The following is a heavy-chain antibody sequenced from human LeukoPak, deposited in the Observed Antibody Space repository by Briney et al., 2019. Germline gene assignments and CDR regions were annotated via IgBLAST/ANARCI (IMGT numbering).Heavy chain of an antibody. D-gene: IGHD6-13*01. Sequence: GGSLRLTCTASGFTFSTYWMSWVRQTPEKGLEWVAHIKEDGSEEVYVDSVKGRFTISRDNAKSSLYLQMNSLRTEDTAVYYCARDPYSRSWSYGMDVWGQGTTVTVSS. CDR2: IKEDGSEE. J-gene: IGHJ6*02. CDR3: ARDPYSRSWSYGMDV. V-gene: IGHV3-7*05. CDR1: GFTFSTYW.